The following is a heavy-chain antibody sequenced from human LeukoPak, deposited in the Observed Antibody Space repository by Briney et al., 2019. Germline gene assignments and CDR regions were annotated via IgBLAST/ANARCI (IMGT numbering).Heavy chain of an antibody. CDR3: ARDPSALYYYDSSGYYFGYFDY. V-gene: IGHV1-46*01. CDR2: INPSGCST. D-gene: IGHD3-22*01. CDR1: GYTFTSYY. J-gene: IGHJ4*02. Sequence: GASVTVSFKASGYTFTSYYMHWVRQAPGQGLASMGIINPSGCSTSYAQKFQGRVTMTRDTSTSTVYMELSRLRSEDTAVYYCARDPSALYYYDSSGYYFGYFDYWGQGTLVTVSS.